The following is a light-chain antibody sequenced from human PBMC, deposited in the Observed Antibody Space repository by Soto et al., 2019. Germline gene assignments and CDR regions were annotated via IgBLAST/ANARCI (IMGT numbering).Light chain of an antibody. CDR3: NSYTTIKTVV. CDR1: SSDVGAFNY. V-gene: IGLV2-14*03. J-gene: IGLJ2*01. CDR2: DVS. Sequence: QSALTQPASVSGSPGQAITISCSGTSSDVGAFNYVSWYQQHPGKAPKLMIYDVSNRPSGVSNRFSGSKSGNTASLTISGLRAEDEADYYCNSYTTIKTVVFGGGTQLTVL.